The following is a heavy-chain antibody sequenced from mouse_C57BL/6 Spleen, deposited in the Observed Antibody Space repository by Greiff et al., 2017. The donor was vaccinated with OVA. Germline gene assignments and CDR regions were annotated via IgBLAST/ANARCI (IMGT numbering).Heavy chain of an antibody. Sequence: QVQLQQPGAELVKPGASVKLSCKASGYTFTSYWMQWVKQRPGQGLEWIGEIDPSDSYTNYNQQFKGTATLTVDTSSSTAYMQLSSLTSEDSAVYYCARATTVVVDYWGQGTTLTVSS. CDR2: IDPSDSYT. V-gene: IGHV1-50*01. D-gene: IGHD1-1*01. CDR3: ARATTVVVDY. CDR1: GYTFTSYW. J-gene: IGHJ2*01.